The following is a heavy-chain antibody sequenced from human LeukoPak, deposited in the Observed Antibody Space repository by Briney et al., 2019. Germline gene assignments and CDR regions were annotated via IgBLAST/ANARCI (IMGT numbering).Heavy chain of an antibody. J-gene: IGHJ5*02. CDR3: AKEIAVAGTRWFDP. CDR1: GFTFSSYG. V-gene: IGHV3-30*18. D-gene: IGHD6-19*01. Sequence: GRSLRLSCAASGFTFSSYGMHWVRQAPGKGLEWVAVISCDGSNKYYADSVKGRFTISRDNSKNTLYLQMNSLRAEDTAVYYCAKEIAVAGTRWFDPWGQGTLVTVSS. CDR2: ISCDGSNK.